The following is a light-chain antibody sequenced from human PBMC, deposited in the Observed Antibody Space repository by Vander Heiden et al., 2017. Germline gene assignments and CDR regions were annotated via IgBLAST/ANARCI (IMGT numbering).Light chain of an antibody. V-gene: IGLV3-1*01. Sequence: SYELTQPPSVSVSPGQPASITCSGDKWGDKYACWYQQKPGQSLVLVIYKDSKRTSGIPERFSGSNSGNTATLTISGTQARDEDDYDCQAWDSSTVVFGGGTKLTVL. J-gene: IGLJ2*01. CDR2: KDS. CDR1: KWGDKY. CDR3: QAWDSSTVV.